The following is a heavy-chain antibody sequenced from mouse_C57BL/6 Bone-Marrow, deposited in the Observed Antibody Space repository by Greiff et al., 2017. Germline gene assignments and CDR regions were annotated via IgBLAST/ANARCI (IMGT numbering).Heavy chain of an antibody. CDR1: GYTFTSYW. Sequence: QVQLKQPGAELVKPGASVTLSCKASGYTFTSYWMHWVKQRPGQGLEWIGMIHPNSGSTNYNEKFKSKATLTVDKSSSTAYMQLSSLTSEDSAVYYCARKGIWYFDVWGTGTTVTVSS. V-gene: IGHV1-64*01. CDR2: IHPNSGST. J-gene: IGHJ1*03. CDR3: ARKGIWYFDV.